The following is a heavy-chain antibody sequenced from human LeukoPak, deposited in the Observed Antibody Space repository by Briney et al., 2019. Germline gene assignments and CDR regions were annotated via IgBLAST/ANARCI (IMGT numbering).Heavy chain of an antibody. J-gene: IGHJ4*02. CDR1: GGSISSSRYY. CDR2: MYYSGST. Sequence: PSETLSLTCTVSGGSISSSRYYWGWIRQPPGKGLEWIGSMYYSGSTYYNPSLKSRVTISVDTSKNQFSLKLSSVTAADTAVYYCARDFPSWDYFDYWGQGTLVTVSS. V-gene: IGHV4-39*07. D-gene: IGHD3-16*01. CDR3: ARDFPSWDYFDY.